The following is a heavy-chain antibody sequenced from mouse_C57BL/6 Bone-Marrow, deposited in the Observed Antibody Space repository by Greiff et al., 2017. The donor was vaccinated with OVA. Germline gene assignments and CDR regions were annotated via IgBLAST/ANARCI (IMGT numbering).Heavy chain of an antibody. V-gene: IGHV1-18*01. CDR2: INPNNGGT. CDR3: ARKGTAQAPCAMDY. J-gene: IGHJ4*01. Sequence: VQLQQSGPELVKPGASVTIPCKASGYTFTDYNMDWVKQSHGKSLEWIGDINPNNGGTIYNQKFKGKATLTVDKSSSTAYMELRSLTSEDTAVYYCARKGTAQAPCAMDYWGQGTSVTVSS. CDR1: GYTFTDYN. D-gene: IGHD3-2*02.